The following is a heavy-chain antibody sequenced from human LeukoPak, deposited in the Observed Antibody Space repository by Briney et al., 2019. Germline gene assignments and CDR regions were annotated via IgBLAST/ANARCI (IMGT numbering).Heavy chain of an antibody. CDR2: IKQDGSEK. CDR1: GIIFSNYW. Sequence: GGSLRLSCAASGIIFSNYWMSWVRQAPGKGLEWVANIKQDGSEKYYLDSVKGRFTISRDNAKNSLYLQVNSLRAEDTAVYYCATMNSDFWSNYRYYFDHWGQGTLVTVSS. J-gene: IGHJ4*02. V-gene: IGHV3-7*01. D-gene: IGHD3-3*01. CDR3: ATMNSDFWSNYRYYFDH.